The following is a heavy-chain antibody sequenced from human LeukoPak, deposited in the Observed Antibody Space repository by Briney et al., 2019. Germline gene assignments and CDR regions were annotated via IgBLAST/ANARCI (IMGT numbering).Heavy chain of an antibody. CDR1: GYTFTGYY. CDR2: INPNSGGT. V-gene: IGHV1-2*02. Sequence: VASVKVSCTASGYTFTGYYMHWVRQAPGQGLEWMGWINPNSGGTHYAQKFQGRVTMTRDTSINTAYMELSRLRSDDTAVYYCVRADYDILTGYYETRNWFDPWGQGTLVTVSS. D-gene: IGHD3-9*01. CDR3: VRADYDILTGYYETRNWFDP. J-gene: IGHJ5*02.